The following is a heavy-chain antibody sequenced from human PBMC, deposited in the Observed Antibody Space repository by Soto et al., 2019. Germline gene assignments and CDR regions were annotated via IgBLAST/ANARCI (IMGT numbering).Heavy chain of an antibody. CDR2: IYYSGST. D-gene: IGHD3-22*01. CDR3: ARRESYYYDSSGYYYPFDY. J-gene: IGHJ4*02. Sequence: SETMSNTNTVSADSNSSSTYSWRCFRHPPEQGLEWIGTIYYSGSTYYNPSLKSRVTMSVDTSKNQFSLKLSSVTAADTAVYYCARRESYYYDSSGYYYPFDYWGQGTLVTVS. V-gene: IGHV4-39*01. CDR1: ADSNSSSTYS.